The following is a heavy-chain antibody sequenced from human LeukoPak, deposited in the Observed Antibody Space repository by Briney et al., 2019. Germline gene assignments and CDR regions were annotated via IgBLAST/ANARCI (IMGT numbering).Heavy chain of an antibody. CDR3: ASRRGGSSAHFDY. CDR2: IYTSGST. V-gene: IGHV4-4*09. D-gene: IGHD6-6*01. J-gene: IGHJ4*02. CDR1: GGSISSYY. Sequence: SETLSLTRTVSGGSISSYYWSGIRQPPGEGLEWIGYIYTSGSTNYTPPLKSRVTISVDTSKNQFSLKRSSVTAADTAVYYCASRRGGSSAHFDYWGQGTLVTVSS.